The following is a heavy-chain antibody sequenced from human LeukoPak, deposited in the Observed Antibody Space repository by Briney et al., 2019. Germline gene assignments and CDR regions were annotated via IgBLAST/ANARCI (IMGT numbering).Heavy chain of an antibody. D-gene: IGHD5-24*01. J-gene: IGHJ3*02. CDR3: AKDRRDGPSGGAFDI. V-gene: IGHV3-21*04. CDR2: ISSSSSYI. CDR1: GFSFSNYG. Sequence: GGSLRLSCAASGFSFSNYGMTWVRQAPGKGLEWVSSISSSSSYIYSADSVKGRFTISRDNAKNSLYLQMNSLRAEDTALYYCAKDRRDGPSGGAFDIWGQGTMVTVSS.